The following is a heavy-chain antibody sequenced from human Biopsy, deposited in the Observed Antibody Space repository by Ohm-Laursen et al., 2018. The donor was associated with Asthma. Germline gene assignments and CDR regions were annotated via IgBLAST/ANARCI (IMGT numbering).Heavy chain of an antibody. CDR2: ISYDGSNK. D-gene: IGHD5-24*01. J-gene: IGHJ4*02. CDR1: GFTFSTYA. V-gene: IGHV3-30-3*01. Sequence: SSLRLSCAASGFTFSTYAMHWVRQAPGKELEWVAVISYDGSNKYYADSVKGRFTISRDNSKNTLYLQMNSLRGDDTAVYYCARDMNRDGWYFDYWGQGTLVTVSS. CDR3: ARDMNRDGWYFDY.